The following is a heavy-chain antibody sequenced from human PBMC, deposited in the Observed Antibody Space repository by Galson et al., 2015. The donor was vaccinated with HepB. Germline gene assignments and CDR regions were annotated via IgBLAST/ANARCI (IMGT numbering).Heavy chain of an antibody. Sequence: LSLTCAVYGGSFSGYYWRWIRQPPGKGLGWIGEINHSGSTNYNPSLKSRVTISVDTSKNQFSLKLSSVTAADTAVYYCARGRNIPEVVYISSSYWFDPWGQGTLVTVSS. J-gene: IGHJ5*02. V-gene: IGHV4-34*01. CDR2: INHSGST. CDR3: ARGRNIPEVVYISSSYWFDP. D-gene: IGHD6-6*01. CDR1: GGSFSGYY.